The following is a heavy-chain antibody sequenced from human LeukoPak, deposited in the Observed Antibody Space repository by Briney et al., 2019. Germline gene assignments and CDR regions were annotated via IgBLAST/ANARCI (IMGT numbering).Heavy chain of an antibody. CDR1: GFTFSGYS. CDR2: ISGTDDNT. D-gene: IGHD3-16*01. CDR3: ADHPGGSFDY. Sequence: GGSLRLSCAASGFTFSGYSMNWVRQAPGKGLEWVSGISGTDDNTYYADSVKGRFTIFRDNSKDILYLYMSSLRAEDTAMYYCADHPGGSFDYWGQGTLVAVSS. J-gene: IGHJ4*02. V-gene: IGHV3-23*01.